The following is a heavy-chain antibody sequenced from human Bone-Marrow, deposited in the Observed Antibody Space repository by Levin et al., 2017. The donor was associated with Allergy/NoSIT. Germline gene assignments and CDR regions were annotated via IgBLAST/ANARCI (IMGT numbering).Heavy chain of an antibody. V-gene: IGHV3-48*02. CDR3: ARPDCSGTSCYYFFDS. Sequence: PGGSLRLSCAASGFTFSSYSMNWVRQAPGRGLEWVSYISRSSSTISYADSVKGRFTISRDNAKNSLYLQMNSLRDEDTAVYYCARPDCSGTSCYYFFDSWGQGTLVTVSS. D-gene: IGHD2-2*01. CDR2: ISRSSSTI. J-gene: IGHJ4*02. CDR1: GFTFSSYS.